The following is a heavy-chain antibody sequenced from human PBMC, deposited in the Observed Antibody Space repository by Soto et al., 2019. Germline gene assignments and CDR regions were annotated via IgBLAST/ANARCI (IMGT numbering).Heavy chain of an antibody. CDR3: ARGRFTYYFDY. Sequence: PLETLSLTCPVSGGSISSYYWIWIRQPPGKGLEWIGYIYYSGSTNYNPSLKSRVTISVDTSKNQFSLKLSSVTAADTAVYYCARGRFTYYFDYWGQGTLVTVSS. CDR1: GGSISSYY. D-gene: IGHD3-10*01. CDR2: IYYSGST. V-gene: IGHV4-59*01. J-gene: IGHJ4*02.